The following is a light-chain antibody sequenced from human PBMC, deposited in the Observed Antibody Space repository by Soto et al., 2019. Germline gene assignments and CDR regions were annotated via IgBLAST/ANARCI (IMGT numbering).Light chain of an antibody. CDR3: LQHNSYPWT. V-gene: IGKV1-17*01. Sequence: DIQMTQSPSSLSASVGDRVTVTCRASQGIGSDLGWYQQKPGKAPKRLIYTASRLLSGVPSRFSGSGSGTEFTLTISSLQPEDFATYYCLQHNSYPWTFGQGTRWIS. J-gene: IGKJ1*01. CDR2: TAS. CDR1: QGIGSD.